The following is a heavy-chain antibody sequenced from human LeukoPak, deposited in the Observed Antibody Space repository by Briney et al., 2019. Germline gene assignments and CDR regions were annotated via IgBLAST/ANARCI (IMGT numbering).Heavy chain of an antibody. CDR1: GVSISSYY. CDR3: ARVRMSCGGDCPYYFDY. V-gene: IGHV4-59*01. J-gene: IGHJ4*02. D-gene: IGHD2-21*02. CDR2: IYYSGST. Sequence: PSETLSLTCTVSGVSISSYYWSWIRQPPGKGLEWIGYIYYSGSTNYNPSLKSRVTISVDTYKNQFSLKLSSVTAADTAVYYCARVRMSCGGDCPYYFDYWGQGTLVTVSS.